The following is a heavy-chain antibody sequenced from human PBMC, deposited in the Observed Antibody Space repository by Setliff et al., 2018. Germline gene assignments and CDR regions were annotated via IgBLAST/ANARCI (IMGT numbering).Heavy chain of an antibody. CDR2: IRSKAYGGTT. D-gene: IGHD1-26*01. CDR3: TRWLGSYYVIDAFDI. CDR1: GFTFSSYW. V-gene: IGHV3-49*04. Sequence: GGSLRLSCAASGFTFSSYWMSWVRQAPGKGLEWVGFIRSKAYGGTTEYAASVKGRFTISRDDSKSIAYLQMNSLKTEDTAVYYCTRWLGSYYVIDAFDIWGQGTMVTVSS. J-gene: IGHJ3*02.